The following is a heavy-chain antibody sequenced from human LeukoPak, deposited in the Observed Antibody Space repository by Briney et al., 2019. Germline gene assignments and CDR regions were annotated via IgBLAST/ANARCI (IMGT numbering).Heavy chain of an antibody. V-gene: IGHV1-2*02. CDR3: ARVWSGSYWGAFDI. CDR2: INPNSGGT. Sequence: ASVKVSCKASGYTFTGYYMHWVRQAPGQGLEWMGWINPNSGGTNYAQKFQGRVTMTRDTSISTAYMELSRLRSDDTAVYYCARVWSGSYWGAFDIWGQGTMVTVSS. D-gene: IGHD1-26*01. J-gene: IGHJ3*02. CDR1: GYTFTGYY.